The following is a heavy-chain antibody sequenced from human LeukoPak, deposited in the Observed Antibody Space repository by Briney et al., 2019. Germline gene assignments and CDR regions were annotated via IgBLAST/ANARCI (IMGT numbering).Heavy chain of an antibody. CDR1: GYTFTSYG. D-gene: IGHD2-15*01. V-gene: IGHV1-8*02. J-gene: IGHJ4*02. Sequence: ASVKVSCKASGYTFTSYGISWVRQATGQGLEWMGWMNPNSGNTGYAQKFQGRVTMTRNTSISTAYMELSSLRSEDTAVYYCARGMVVAATTDNDYWGQGTLVTVSS. CDR3: ARGMVVAATTDNDY. CDR2: MNPNSGNT.